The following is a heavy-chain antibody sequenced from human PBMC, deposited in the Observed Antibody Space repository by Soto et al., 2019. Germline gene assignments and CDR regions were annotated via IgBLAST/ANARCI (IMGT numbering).Heavy chain of an antibody. D-gene: IGHD1-26*01. J-gene: IGHJ3*02. Sequence: PGGSLRLSCEASGFIFTNFWMHWVRQVPGKGLVWVSRIDTSGSSTSYADSVKGRFTISRDNAKNSLYLQMNSLRAEDTAVYYCAITGSYTRFVFDIWGQGTMVTVSS. CDR1: GFIFTNFW. CDR3: AITGSYTRFVFDI. CDR2: IDTSGSST. V-gene: IGHV3-74*01.